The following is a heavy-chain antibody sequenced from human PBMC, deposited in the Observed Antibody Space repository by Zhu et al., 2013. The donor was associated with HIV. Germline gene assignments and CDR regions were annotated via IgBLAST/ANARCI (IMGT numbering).Heavy chain of an antibody. D-gene: IGHD3-10*01. CDR2: INPSGGST. V-gene: IGHV1-46*01. CDR3: ARARGLPFDY. CDR1: GYIFTNYY. Sequence: QVQLVQSGAEVKKPGASVKVSCKASGYIFTNYYMHWVRQAPGQGLEWMGIINPSGGSTSYAQKFQGRVIMTRDTSTSTVYMELSSLRSEDTAVYYCARARGLPFDYWGQGALVTVSS. J-gene: IGHJ4*02.